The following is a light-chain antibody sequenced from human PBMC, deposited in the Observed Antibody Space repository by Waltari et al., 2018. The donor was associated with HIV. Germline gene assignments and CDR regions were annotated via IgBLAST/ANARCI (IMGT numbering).Light chain of an antibody. V-gene: IGLV1-44*01. CDR1: NSNIGSNT. J-gene: IGLJ2*01. Sequence: QSVLTQPPSASGTPGQRVTISCSGSNSNIGSNTVNWYQQLPGPAPKLLIYSNNRRPSGVPDRFSGSKSGTSASLAISGLQSEDEADYYCAAWDDSLNGVVFGGGTKLTVL. CDR3: AAWDDSLNGVV. CDR2: SNN.